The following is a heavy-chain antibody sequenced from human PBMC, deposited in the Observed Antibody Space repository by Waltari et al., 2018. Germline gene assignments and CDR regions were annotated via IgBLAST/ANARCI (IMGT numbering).Heavy chain of an antibody. CDR2: ISYDGRNK. J-gene: IGHJ4*02. CDR1: GFTFSSYA. D-gene: IGHD3-22*01. CDR3: VSSPYDSSGYYRLS. Sequence: QVQLVESGGGGVQSGRSLRLFCAASGFTFSSYAMHWVRQAPGNGLEWVAVISYDGRNKYYADSVKGRFTISRDNSKNTLYLQMNSLRAEDTAVYYCVSSPYDSSGYYRLSWGQGTLVTVSS. V-gene: IGHV3-30*01.